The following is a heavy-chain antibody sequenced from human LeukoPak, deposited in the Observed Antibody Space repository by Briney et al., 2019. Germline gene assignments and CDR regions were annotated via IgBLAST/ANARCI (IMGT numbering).Heavy chain of an antibody. CDR1: GGSISSYS. Sequence: PSETLSLTCTVSGGSISSYSWNWIRQSPGKGLEWIGRVYHSGSINYNPSLKSRVTISVDTSKNQFSLNLSSVTAADTAVYYCARVTTGGYYNYWGQGTLVTVSS. J-gene: IGHJ4*02. D-gene: IGHD3-22*01. V-gene: IGHV4-59*01. CDR3: ARVTTGGYYNY. CDR2: VYHSGSI.